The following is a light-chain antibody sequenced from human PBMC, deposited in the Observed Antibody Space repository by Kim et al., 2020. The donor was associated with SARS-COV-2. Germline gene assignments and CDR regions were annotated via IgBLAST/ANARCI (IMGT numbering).Light chain of an antibody. CDR2: GQN. CDR1: SLRSYY. J-gene: IGLJ1*01. V-gene: IGLV3-19*01. Sequence: SSELTQDPAVSVALGQTVRITCQGDSLRSYYASWYQLKPGQAPVLVNYGQNNRPSGIPDRFSASSSGDTTSLTITGAQATDEADYYRSSRDTSGERFVFGAGTKVTVL. CDR3: SSRDTSGERFV.